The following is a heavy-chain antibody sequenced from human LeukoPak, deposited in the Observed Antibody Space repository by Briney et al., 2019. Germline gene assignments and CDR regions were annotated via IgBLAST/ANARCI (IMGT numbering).Heavy chain of an antibody. J-gene: IGHJ6*02. Sequence: ASVKVSCKASGYTLTDYYMHWVRQAPGQGLEWMGWINPNSGGTNYAQKFQGRVTMTRDTSISTAYMELSWLTSDDTAVYYCARILNGIGASSKSNGMDVWGQGTTVTVSS. V-gene: IGHV1-2*02. CDR1: GYTLTDYY. CDR3: ARILNGIGASSKSNGMDV. CDR2: INPNSGGT. D-gene: IGHD1-26*01.